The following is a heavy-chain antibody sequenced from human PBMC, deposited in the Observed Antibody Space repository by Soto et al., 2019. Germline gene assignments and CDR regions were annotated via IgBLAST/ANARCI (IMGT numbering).Heavy chain of an antibody. J-gene: IGHJ4*02. Sequence: PSETLSLTCTVSGASISSGGYCWSWIRQHPGKGLEWIGYIYHSGSTYYNPSLKSRVTISVDRSKNQFSLKLSSVTAADTAVYYCASGEYDYVDHWGQGTLVTVSS. CDR2: IYHSGST. CDR1: GASISSGGYC. D-gene: IGHD2-21*01. V-gene: IGHV4-30-2*01. CDR3: ASGEYDYVDH.